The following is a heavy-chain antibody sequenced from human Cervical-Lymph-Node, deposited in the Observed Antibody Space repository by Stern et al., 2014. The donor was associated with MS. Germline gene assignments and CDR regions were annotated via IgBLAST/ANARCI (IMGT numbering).Heavy chain of an antibody. D-gene: IGHD6-19*01. V-gene: IGHV1-46*01. Sequence: VQLVQSGAEVKTPGASVKLSCKASGYTFTRYSLHWVRQAPGQGLEWMGIINPSGGSTSYAQKFQGRVTMTRDTSTSTVYMELSSLRSEDTAVYYCAREVAGHRLGMMDVWGQGTSVTVSS. CDR2: INPSGGST. CDR3: AREVAGHRLGMMDV. J-gene: IGHJ6*02. CDR1: GYTFTRYS.